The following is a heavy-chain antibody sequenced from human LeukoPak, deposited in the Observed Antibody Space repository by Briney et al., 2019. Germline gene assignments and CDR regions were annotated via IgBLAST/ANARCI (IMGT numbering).Heavy chain of an antibody. Sequence: GGSLRLSCAASRFTFRNYGMHWVRQAPGKGLEWVAVIWYDGSNKYYADSVKGRFTISRDNSKNTLYLQMNSLRAEDTAVYYCAREQHRRHFDYWGQGTLVTVSS. CDR2: IWYDGSNK. J-gene: IGHJ4*02. CDR3: AREQHRRHFDY. CDR1: RFTFRNYG. V-gene: IGHV3-33*01. D-gene: IGHD1-1*01.